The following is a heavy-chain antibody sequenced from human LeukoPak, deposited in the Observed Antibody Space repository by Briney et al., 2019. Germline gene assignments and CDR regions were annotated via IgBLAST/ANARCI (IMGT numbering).Heavy chain of an antibody. V-gene: IGHV4-4*07. D-gene: IGHD6-19*01. J-gene: IGHJ4*02. CDR3: ARRVSSTGWSFDS. Sequence: SETLSLTCTVSGVSINDYYWTWIRQPAGKGLEWIGQIYPSESPKYNPSLESRVTMSVDTSQKQFSLQLTFVTVADTGVYYCARRVSSTGWSFDSWGQGTQVTVSS. CDR2: IYPSESP. CDR1: GVSINDYY.